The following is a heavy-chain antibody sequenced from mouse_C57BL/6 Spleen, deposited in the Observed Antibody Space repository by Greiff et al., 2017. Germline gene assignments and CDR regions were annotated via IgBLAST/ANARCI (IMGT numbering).Heavy chain of an antibody. CDR2: IYPGDGDA. Sequence: QVQLQQSGPELVKPGASVKISCKASGYAFSSSWMNWVKQRPGKGLEWIGRIYPGDGDANYNGKFKGKATLTADKSSSTAYMQLSSLTSEDSAVYFCARDLLGAMDDWGQGTSVTVSS. V-gene: IGHV1-82*01. CDR3: ARDLLGAMDD. CDR1: GYAFSSSW. J-gene: IGHJ4*01.